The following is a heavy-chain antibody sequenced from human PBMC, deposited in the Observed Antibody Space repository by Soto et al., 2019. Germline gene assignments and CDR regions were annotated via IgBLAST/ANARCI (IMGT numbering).Heavy chain of an antibody. CDR2: IYHSGST. J-gene: IGHJ3*02. Sequence: PSETLSLTCAVSGGSISSGGYSWSWIRQPPGKGLEWIGYIYHSGSTYYNPSLKSRVTISVDRSKNQFSLILSYVIATDTAVYHCASYADCGTYTRPFAIWSQGTIVTVSS. V-gene: IGHV4-30-2*01. D-gene: IGHD2-2*02. CDR1: GGSISSGGYS. CDR3: ASYADCGTYTRPFAI.